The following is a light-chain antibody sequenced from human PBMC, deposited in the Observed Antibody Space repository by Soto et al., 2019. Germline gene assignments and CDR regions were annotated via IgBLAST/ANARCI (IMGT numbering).Light chain of an antibody. CDR1: QSISSR. J-gene: IGKJ4*01. CDR3: QQYNSYSLT. V-gene: IGKV1-5*01. Sequence: DIQMTQSPSTLSASVGDRVTITCRASQSISSRLAWYQQKPGKAPKILIYDASNFESGVPSRFSGSGSGTEFTLTISSLQPDDFATYYCQQYNSYSLTFGGGTKVEIK. CDR2: DAS.